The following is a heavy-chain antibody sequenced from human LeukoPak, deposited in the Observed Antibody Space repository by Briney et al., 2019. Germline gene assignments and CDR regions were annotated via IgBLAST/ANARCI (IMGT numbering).Heavy chain of an antibody. V-gene: IGHV3-66*01. CDR1: GFTVSSNY. D-gene: IGHD6-13*01. Sequence: GGSLRLSCAASGFTVSSNYMSWVRQAPGKGLEWVSVIYSGGSTYYADSVKGRFTISRDNSKNTLYLQMNSLRAEDTAVYYCARAGPSSSWHRFDYWGQGTLVTVSS. J-gene: IGHJ4*02. CDR3: ARAGPSSSWHRFDY. CDR2: IYSGGST.